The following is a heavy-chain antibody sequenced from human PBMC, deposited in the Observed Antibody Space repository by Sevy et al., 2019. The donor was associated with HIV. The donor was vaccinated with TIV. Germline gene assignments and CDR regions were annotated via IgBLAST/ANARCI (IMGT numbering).Heavy chain of an antibody. D-gene: IGHD1-26*01. CDR1: GGSITSLY. CDR2: IYYNGHI. V-gene: IGHV4-59*08. CDR3: AGENAWGRGYS. Sequence: SETLSLTCTVSGGSITSLYWNWIRQPPGKGLEWIANIYYNGHINYNPALKNRVTLSLDTSKNQFSLRLSSVTAADTAMYYCAGENAWGRGYSWGQGTLVTVSS. J-gene: IGHJ4*02.